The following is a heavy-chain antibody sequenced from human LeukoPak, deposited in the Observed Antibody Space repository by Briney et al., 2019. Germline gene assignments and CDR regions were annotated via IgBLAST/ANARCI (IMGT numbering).Heavy chain of an antibody. CDR2: ISYDGSNK. Sequence: GRSLRLSCAASGFTFSSYAMHWVRQAPGKGLEGVAVISYDGSNKYYADSVKGRFTISRDNSKNTLYLQMNSLSAEDTAVYYCARAASSSWFTEFYYYYMDVWGKGTTVTVSS. CDR3: ARAASSSWFTEFYYYYMDV. CDR1: GFTFSSYA. V-gene: IGHV3-30*01. D-gene: IGHD6-13*01. J-gene: IGHJ6*03.